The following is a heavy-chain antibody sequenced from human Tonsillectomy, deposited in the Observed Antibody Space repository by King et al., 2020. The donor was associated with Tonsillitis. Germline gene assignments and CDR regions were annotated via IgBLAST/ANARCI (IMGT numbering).Heavy chain of an antibody. D-gene: IGHD2-2*01. V-gene: IGHV1-18*04. J-gene: IGHJ4*02. CDR1: GYTFTGFG. CDR2: INTDNGDT. Sequence: VQLVQSGDELKKPGASVKVSCKASGYTFTGFGISWVRQAPGQGLEWMGGINTDNGDTKYAQNFQGRLNMTKDTSTSTTYMELRSLRSDDTAVFYFARDYCDTTRCYGPDYWGQGTLVTVSS. CDR3: ARDYCDTTRCYGPDY.